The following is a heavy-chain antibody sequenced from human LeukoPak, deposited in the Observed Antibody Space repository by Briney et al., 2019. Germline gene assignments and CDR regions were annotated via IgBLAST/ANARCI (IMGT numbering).Heavy chain of an antibody. CDR2: IIPILGIA. Sequence: GASVKVSCKASGGTFSSYAISWVRQAPGQGLEWMGRIIPILGIANYAQKFQGRVTITADKSTSTAYMELSSLRSEDTAVYYCASSRTYYYDSSGPTTSHWGQGTLVTVSS. D-gene: IGHD3-22*01. CDR1: GGTFSSYA. CDR3: ASSRTYYYDSSGPTTSH. J-gene: IGHJ4*02. V-gene: IGHV1-69*04.